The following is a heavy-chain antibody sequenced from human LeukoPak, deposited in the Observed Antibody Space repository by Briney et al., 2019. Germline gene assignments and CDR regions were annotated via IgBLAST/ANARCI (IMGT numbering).Heavy chain of an antibody. CDR3: ARGLHDTYPRFTQTWFDP. V-gene: IGHV4-4*02. CDR1: GVTVNSSNW. D-gene: IGHD3-22*01. J-gene: IGHJ5*02. Sequence: SVTLSLTCSVYGVTVNSSNWGRWVRQPPGEGLEWIRAIYHSGSTSYNTSLKSGVTISVDKTKNQFSLKLSSVTAADTAVYYCARGLHDTYPRFTQTWFDPWGQGTLVTVSS. CDR2: IYHSGST.